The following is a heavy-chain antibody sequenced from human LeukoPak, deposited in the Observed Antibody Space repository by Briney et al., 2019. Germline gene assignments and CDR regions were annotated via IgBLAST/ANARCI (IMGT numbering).Heavy chain of an antibody. V-gene: IGHV1-18*01. Sequence: GASVKDSCKASGYTFTSYGISWVRQAPGQRLEWMGWISAYNGNTNYAQKLQGRVTMTTDTSTSTAYMELRSLRSDDTAVYYCARRRGVYSGSDGDYWGQGTLVTVSS. CDR1: GYTFTSYG. CDR2: ISAYNGNT. J-gene: IGHJ4*02. D-gene: IGHD1-26*01. CDR3: ARRRGVYSGSDGDY.